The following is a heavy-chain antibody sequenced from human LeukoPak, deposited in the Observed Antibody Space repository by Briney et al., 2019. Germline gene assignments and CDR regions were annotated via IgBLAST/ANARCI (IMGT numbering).Heavy chain of an antibody. Sequence: SETLSLTCTVSGGSISSYYWSWIRQPPGKGLEWIGCIYYSGSTNYNPSLKSRVTISVDTSKNQFSLKLSSVTAADTAVYYCARAVAVAVMDAFDIWGQGTMVTVSS. CDR1: GGSISSYY. CDR2: IYYSGST. V-gene: IGHV4-59*01. CDR3: ARAVAVAVMDAFDI. J-gene: IGHJ3*02. D-gene: IGHD6-19*01.